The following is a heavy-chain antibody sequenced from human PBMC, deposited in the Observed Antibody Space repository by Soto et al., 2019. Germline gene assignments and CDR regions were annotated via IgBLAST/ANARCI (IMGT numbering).Heavy chain of an antibody. CDR2: ISYDRSNK. CDR3: ARDDDGGYYGL. D-gene: IGHD3-22*01. CDR1: GFTFSSYA. J-gene: IGHJ4*02. V-gene: IGHV3-30-3*01. Sequence: PGGSLRLSCAASGFTFSSYAMHWVRQAPGKGLEWVAVISYDRSNKYYADSMKGRFIISRDNSKNTLYLQMDSLRTDDTAVYYCARDDDGGYYGLWGQGTLVTVSS.